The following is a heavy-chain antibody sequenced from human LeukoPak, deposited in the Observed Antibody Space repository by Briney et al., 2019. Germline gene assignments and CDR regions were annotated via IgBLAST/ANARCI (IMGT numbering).Heavy chain of an antibody. CDR1: GGSISSFY. Sequence: SETLTLTCTASGGSISSFYWSWIRQPPGKGLEWIGCISYSGSTNYNPSLKSRVTISVDTSKIQFSLKLTSVTAADTAVYYCARSLNWNYVYWFDPWGQGTLVTVSS. V-gene: IGHV4-59*01. CDR3: ARSLNWNYVYWFDP. D-gene: IGHD1-7*01. CDR2: ISYSGST. J-gene: IGHJ5*02.